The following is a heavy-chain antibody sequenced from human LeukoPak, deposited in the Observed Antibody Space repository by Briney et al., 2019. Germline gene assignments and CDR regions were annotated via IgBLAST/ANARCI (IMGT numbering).Heavy chain of an antibody. Sequence: GGSLRLSCAASGFTFSNYWMHWVRQAPGKGLEWVSRIHSDGSSTTYAGSVKGRFTISRDNAKNTLYLQMNTLTAEDTAVYYCAKGGSKAPDYWGQGTLVTVSS. CDR1: GFTFSNYW. D-gene: IGHD4-11*01. CDR2: IHSDGSST. V-gene: IGHV3-74*01. J-gene: IGHJ4*02. CDR3: AKGGSKAPDY.